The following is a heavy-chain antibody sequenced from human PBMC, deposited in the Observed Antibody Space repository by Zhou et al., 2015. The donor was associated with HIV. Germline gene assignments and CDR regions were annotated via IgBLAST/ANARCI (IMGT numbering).Heavy chain of an antibody. Sequence: QVRLSQSGAAVMKTGASVTISCETEGYNFVNYIIHWVRRPPGRGFEWLGMIDPRNGHPWFAQTVRGRLTITADESTSTAYMELSGLRSEDTAIYYCAREAGGGKSAPIDFWGQGTLVTVSS. CDR3: AREAGGGKSAPIDF. CDR2: IDPRNGHP. V-gene: IGHV1-46*01. J-gene: IGHJ4*02. CDR1: GYNFVNYI. D-gene: IGHD4-23*01.